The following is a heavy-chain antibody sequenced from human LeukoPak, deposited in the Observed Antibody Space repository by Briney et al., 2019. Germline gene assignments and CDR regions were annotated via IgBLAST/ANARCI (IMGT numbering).Heavy chain of an antibody. J-gene: IGHJ6*04. CDR2: ISGSGDTT. CDR1: GFTFSNYD. D-gene: IGHD2-15*01. Sequence: GGSLRLSCTASGFTFSNYDMSWVRQAPGGGLEWVSAISGSGDTTFHADSVEGRFTTSRDNSKNTSSLQMSGRRVEDSAVYFCAKDTSAWWYHRAYLNVWGTGTGVRVSS. V-gene: IGHV3-23*01. CDR3: AKDTSAWWYHRAYLNV.